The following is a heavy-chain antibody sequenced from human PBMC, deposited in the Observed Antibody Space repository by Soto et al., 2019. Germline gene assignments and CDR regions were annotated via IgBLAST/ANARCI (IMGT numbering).Heavy chain of an antibody. J-gene: IGHJ4*02. D-gene: IGHD3-3*01. CDR3: AKAEDYDFWSGYYSPPFDY. Sequence: GGSLRLSCAASGFTFSSYAMSWVRQAPGKGLEWVSAISGSGGSTYYADSVKGRFTISRDNSKNTLYLQMNSLRAEDTAVYYCAKAEDYDFWSGYYSPPFDYWGPGTLVTVSS. CDR2: ISGSGGST. CDR1: GFTFSSYA. V-gene: IGHV3-23*01.